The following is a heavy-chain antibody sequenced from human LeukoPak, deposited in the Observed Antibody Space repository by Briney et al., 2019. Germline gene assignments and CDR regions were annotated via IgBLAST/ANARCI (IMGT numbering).Heavy chain of an antibody. CDR1: GGTFSSYA. D-gene: IGHD4-11*01. Sequence: ASVKVSCKASGGTFSSYAISWVRQAPGQGLEWMGGIIPIFGTANYAQKFQGRVTITTDESTSTAYMELSSLRSEDTAVYYCARHHSNYYYYYYMDVWGKGTTVTVSS. J-gene: IGHJ6*03. CDR3: ARHHSNYYYYYYMDV. CDR2: IIPIFGTA. V-gene: IGHV1-69*05.